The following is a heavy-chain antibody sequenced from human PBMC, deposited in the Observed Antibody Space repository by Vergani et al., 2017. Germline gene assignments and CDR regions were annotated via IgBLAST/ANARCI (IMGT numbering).Heavy chain of an antibody. CDR2: TWYDGNNK. CDR1: GFPFNQYG. CDR3: ARDLRLLYNRFDP. D-gene: IGHD1-14*01. Sequence: QVQLVESGGGVVQPGRSLSLSCAASGFPFNQYGMHWVRQAPGKGLEWVAVTWYDGNNKQYADSVKGRFTISRDNSKSTMYLQMNSLRDEDTGVYYCARDLRLLYNRFDPWGQGTLVTVSS. V-gene: IGHV3-33*01. J-gene: IGHJ5*02.